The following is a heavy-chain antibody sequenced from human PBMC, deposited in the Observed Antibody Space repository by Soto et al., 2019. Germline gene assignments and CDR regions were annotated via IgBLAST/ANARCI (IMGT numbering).Heavy chain of an antibody. J-gene: IGHJ4*02. CDR2: IIPIFGTA. V-gene: IGHV1-69*12. CDR3: AAVGYCSGGSCEPRLDY. Sequence: QVQLVQYGAEVKKPGSSVKVSCKASGGTFSSYAISWVRQAPGQGLEWMGGIIPIFGTANYAQKFQGRVTITADESTSTAYMELSSLRSEDTAVYYCAAVGYCSGGSCEPRLDYWGQGTLVTVSS. D-gene: IGHD2-15*01. CDR1: GGTFSSYA.